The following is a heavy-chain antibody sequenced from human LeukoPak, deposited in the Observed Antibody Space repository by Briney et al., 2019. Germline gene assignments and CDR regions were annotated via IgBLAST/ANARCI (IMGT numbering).Heavy chain of an antibody. D-gene: IGHD6-19*01. CDR3: ARGLAAWVAVAGTGGVRY. J-gene: IGHJ4*02. V-gene: IGHV4-34*01. Sequence: SETLSLTCAVYGGSFSGYYWSWIRQPPGKGLEWIGEINHSGSTNYNPSLKSRVTISVDTSKNQFSLKLSSVTAADTAVYYCARGLAAWVAVAGTGGVRYWGQGTLVTVS. CDR2: INHSGST. CDR1: GGSFSGYY.